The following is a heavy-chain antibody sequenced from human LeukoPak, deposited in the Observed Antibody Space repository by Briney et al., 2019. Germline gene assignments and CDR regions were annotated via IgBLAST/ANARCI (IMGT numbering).Heavy chain of an antibody. CDR2: MYYSGSY. CDR3: ARDVAEDADNGEYGWFDR. J-gene: IGHJ5*02. Sequence: SETVSLTCTVSGGSMRNSYWNWLRQPPGKGLEWLGYMYYSGSYNYNPSLRSRVSMSVDRSKNQISLKLTSVTAADTAVYYCARDVAEDADNGEYGWFDRWGQGTLVTVSS. D-gene: IGHD1-1*01. CDR1: GGSMRNSY. V-gene: IGHV4-59*01.